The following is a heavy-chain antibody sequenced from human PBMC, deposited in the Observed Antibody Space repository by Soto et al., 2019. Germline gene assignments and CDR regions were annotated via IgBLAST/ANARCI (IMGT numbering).Heavy chain of an antibody. Sequence: QVPLVQSGAEVKKPGSSVKVSCKASGGTFSSYTISWVRQAPGQGLEWMGRIIPILGIANYAQKFQGRVTITADKSTSTAYMELSSLRSEDTAVYYCARERMDIVVVPAANDAFDIWGQGTMVTVSS. J-gene: IGHJ3*02. D-gene: IGHD2-2*03. CDR3: ARERMDIVVVPAANDAFDI. CDR2: IIPILGIA. V-gene: IGHV1-69*08. CDR1: GGTFSSYT.